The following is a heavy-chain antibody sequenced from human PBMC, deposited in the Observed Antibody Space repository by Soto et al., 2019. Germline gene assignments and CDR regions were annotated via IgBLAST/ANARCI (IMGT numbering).Heavy chain of an antibody. J-gene: IGHJ4*02. CDR2: IIPIFGTA. Sequence: VKVSCKASGGTFSSYAISWVRQAPGQGLEWMGGIIPIFGTANYAQKFQGRVTITADESTSTAYMELSSLRSEDTAVYYCARGFHTAMANYYFDYWGQGTLVTVSS. V-gene: IGHV1-69*01. CDR3: ARGFHTAMANYYFDY. CDR1: GGTFSSYA. D-gene: IGHD5-18*01.